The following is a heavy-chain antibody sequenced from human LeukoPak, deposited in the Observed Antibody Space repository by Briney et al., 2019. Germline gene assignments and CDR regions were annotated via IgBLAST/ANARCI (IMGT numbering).Heavy chain of an antibody. CDR3: ARTSYYYGMDV. Sequence: SETLSLTCAVYGGSFSGYYWSWIRQPPGKRLEWIGEINHSGSTNYNPSLKSRVTISIDTSKNQFSLKLSSVTAADTAVYYCARTSYYYGMDVWGQGTTVTVSS. J-gene: IGHJ6*02. CDR1: GGSFSGYY. CDR2: INHSGST. V-gene: IGHV4-34*01.